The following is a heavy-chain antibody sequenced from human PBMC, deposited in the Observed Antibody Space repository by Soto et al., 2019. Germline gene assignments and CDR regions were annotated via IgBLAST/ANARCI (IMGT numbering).Heavy chain of an antibody. D-gene: IGHD5-12*01. Sequence: GESLKISCKGSGYSFTDYWIGWVRQMPGKGLEWMGIIYPGDSDTRYSPSFQGQVSISADRSTSTTYLQWSSLKVSDTATSFCARKAYSGWDGSWLDHWGQGTRVTVSS. CDR3: ARKAYSGWDGSWLDH. J-gene: IGHJ5*02. CDR1: GYSFTDYW. V-gene: IGHV5-51*01. CDR2: IYPGDSDT.